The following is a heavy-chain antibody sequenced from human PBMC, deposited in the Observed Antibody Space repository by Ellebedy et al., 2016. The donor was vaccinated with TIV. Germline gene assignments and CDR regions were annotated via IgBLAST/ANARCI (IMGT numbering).Heavy chain of an antibody. CDR3: AKKGYSSGVSDTFDV. D-gene: IGHD6-19*01. V-gene: IGHV3-30*18. Sequence: GESLKISXAASGLTFSNAWMSWVRQAPGKGLEWVAVISSDGSKKYYVDSVKGRFTISRDNSKNTLYLQMDSLRAEDTALYYCAKKGYSSGVSDTFDVWGQGTMVTVSS. J-gene: IGHJ3*01. CDR1: GLTFSNAW. CDR2: ISSDGSKK.